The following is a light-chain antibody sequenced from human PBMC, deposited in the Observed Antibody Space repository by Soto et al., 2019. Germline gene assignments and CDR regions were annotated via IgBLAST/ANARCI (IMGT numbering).Light chain of an antibody. Sequence: ETVMTQSPATLSVSPGARATLSCRASQSVNSNLAWYQQKPGQAPRLLIYGASTRATGAPARFSGSGSGTEFTLTIGSLQSEDFAVYYCQHYNNWPLTFGGGTKVEIK. CDR3: QHYNNWPLT. J-gene: IGKJ4*01. CDR2: GAS. V-gene: IGKV3-15*01. CDR1: QSVNSN.